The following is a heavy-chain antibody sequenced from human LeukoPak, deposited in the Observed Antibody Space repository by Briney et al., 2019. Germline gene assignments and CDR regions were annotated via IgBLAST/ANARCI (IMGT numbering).Heavy chain of an antibody. CDR3: ARARMVRGVIAPDEGDY. J-gene: IGHJ4*02. CDR2: ISAYNGNT. D-gene: IGHD3-10*01. Sequence: ASVMVSCKASGYTFTSYGISWVRQAPGQGLEWMGWISAYNGNTNYAQKLQGRVTMTTDTSTSTAYMELRSLRSDDTAVYYCARARMVRGVIAPDEGDYWGQGTLVTVSS. V-gene: IGHV1-18*01. CDR1: GYTFTSYG.